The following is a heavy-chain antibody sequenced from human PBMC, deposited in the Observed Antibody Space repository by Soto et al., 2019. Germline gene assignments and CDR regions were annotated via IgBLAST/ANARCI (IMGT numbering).Heavy chain of an antibody. CDR1: GGTFRTSA. Sequence: QVQLVQSGAEVKKPGSSVKVSCKTSGGTFRTSAISWVRHAPGHGLEWMGGIMPVFPTPDYAQKFQGRVTITADESTSTAYMELSSLGSEDTAVYYCARDKDRQQLGGNYYYIMAVWGQGTTVTVSS. V-gene: IGHV1-69*12. CDR2: IMPVFPTP. J-gene: IGHJ6*02. CDR3: ARDKDRQQLGGNYYYIMAV. D-gene: IGHD3-3*02.